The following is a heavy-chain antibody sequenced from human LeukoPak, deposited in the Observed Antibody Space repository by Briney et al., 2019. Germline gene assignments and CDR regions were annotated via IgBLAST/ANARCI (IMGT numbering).Heavy chain of an antibody. CDR3: ARGRPYFDY. CDR1: GFTFSSYG. CDR2: IWYDGSNK. V-gene: IGHV3-33*01. J-gene: IGHJ4*02. Sequence: PGRSLRLSCAASGFTFSSYGMHWVRQAPGKGLEWVAVIWYDGSNKYYADSVKGRFTISRDNSKNTLYLQMNGLRAEDTAVYYCARGRPYFDYWGQGTLVTVSS.